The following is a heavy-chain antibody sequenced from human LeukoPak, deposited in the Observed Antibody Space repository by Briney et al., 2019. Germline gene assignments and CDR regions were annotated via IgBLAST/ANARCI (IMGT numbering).Heavy chain of an antibody. CDR2: LNEDGGIT. CDR3: TRDIGGRSAY. D-gene: IGHD3-16*01. J-gene: IGHJ4*02. V-gene: IGHV3-74*01. CDR1: GFSFSRFW. Sequence: PGGSLRLSCEASGFSFSRFWMHWVRQAPGEALVWVSRLNEDGGITNYADFAKGRFTISRDNARNTLYLQMNSLSADDTAVYYCTRDIGGRSAYWGQGTLVTVSS.